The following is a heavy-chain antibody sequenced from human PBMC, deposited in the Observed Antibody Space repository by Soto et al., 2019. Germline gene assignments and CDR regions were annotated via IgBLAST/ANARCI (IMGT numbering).Heavy chain of an antibody. V-gene: IGHV3-73*01. D-gene: IGHD4-17*01. CDR3: TRLHSRGDYAQGVRYFQH. J-gene: IGHJ1*01. CDR1: GFTFSGSA. Sequence: HPGGSLRLSCAASGFTFSGSAMHWVRQASGKGLEWVGRIRSKANSYATAYAASVKGRFTISRDDSKNTAYLQMNSLKTEDTAVYYCTRLHSRGDYAQGVRYFQHWGQGTLVTVSS. CDR2: IRSKANSYAT.